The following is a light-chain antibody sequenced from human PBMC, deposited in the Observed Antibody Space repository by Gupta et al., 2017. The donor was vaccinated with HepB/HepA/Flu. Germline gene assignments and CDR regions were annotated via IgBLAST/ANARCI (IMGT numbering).Light chain of an antibody. J-gene: IGLJ2*01. CDR3: NSRDSSGNNRVV. V-gene: IGLV3-19*01. CDR2: GKN. Sequence: SSALTQDPAVSVALGQTVRITCQGDSLRSYYASWYQQKPGQAPVLVIYGKNNRPSGIPDRFSGSSSGNTASVTITGAQAEDEADYYCNSRDSSGNNRVVFGGGTKLTVL. CDR1: SLRSYY.